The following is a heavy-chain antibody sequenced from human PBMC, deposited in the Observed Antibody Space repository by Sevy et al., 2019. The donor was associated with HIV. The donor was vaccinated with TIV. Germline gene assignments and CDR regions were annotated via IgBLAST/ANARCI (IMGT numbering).Heavy chain of an antibody. J-gene: IGHJ5*01. Sequence: EGSLRLSCAASGFTFSSYAMSWVRQAPGKELEWVSAIRGRGGSTYYADSVKGRFTISRDNSKNTLYLQMNSLRAEDTAVYYCAKEGDCSSTSCRNWFDSWGQGTLVTVSS. V-gene: IGHV3-23*01. D-gene: IGHD2-2*01. CDR1: GFTFSSYA. CDR3: AKEGDCSSTSCRNWFDS. CDR2: IRGRGGST.